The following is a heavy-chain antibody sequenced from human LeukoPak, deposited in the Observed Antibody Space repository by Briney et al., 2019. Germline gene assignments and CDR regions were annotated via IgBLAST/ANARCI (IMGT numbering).Heavy chain of an antibody. V-gene: IGHV1-2*06. CDR2: INPNSGGT. CDR3: ARPYGQQLVRENWFDP. D-gene: IGHD6-13*01. Sequence: ASVKVSCKASGYTFTGYYMHWVRQAPGQGLEWMGRINPNSGGTNYAQKFQGRVTMTRDTSISTAYMELSRLRSDDTAAYYCARPYGQQLVRENWFDPWGQGTLVTVSS. J-gene: IGHJ5*02. CDR1: GYTFTGYY.